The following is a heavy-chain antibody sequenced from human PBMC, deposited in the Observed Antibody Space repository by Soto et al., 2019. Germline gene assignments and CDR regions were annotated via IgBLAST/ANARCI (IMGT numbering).Heavy chain of an antibody. Sequence: ASVKVSCKPSGYTFNTYYLHWVRQAPGQALEWMGVIHPSGGGTTYAQKFLGRLTITKDTSKNQVVLTMTNMDPVDTVTYYCARALGSWGAYYFDYWGQGTLVTVSS. CDR3: ARALGSWGAYYFDY. CDR2: IHPSGGGT. D-gene: IGHD3-16*01. CDR1: GYTFNTYY. J-gene: IGHJ4*02. V-gene: IGHV1-46*02.